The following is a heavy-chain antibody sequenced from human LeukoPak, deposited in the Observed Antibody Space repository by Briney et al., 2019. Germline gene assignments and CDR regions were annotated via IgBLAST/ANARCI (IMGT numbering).Heavy chain of an antibody. Sequence: GGSLRLSFVASGFTFSSYWIHWVRQAPGKGLVWVSRINSDGGSTDYADSVKGRFTISRDSSKNTLYLQMNSLRAEDTAVYYCARDDVAVAGDDYWGQGTLVTVSS. CDR1: GFTFSSYW. J-gene: IGHJ4*02. CDR2: INSDGGST. D-gene: IGHD6-19*01. CDR3: ARDDVAVAGDDY. V-gene: IGHV3-74*01.